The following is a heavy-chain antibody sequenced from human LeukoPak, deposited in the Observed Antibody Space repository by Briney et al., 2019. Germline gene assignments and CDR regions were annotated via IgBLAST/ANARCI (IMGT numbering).Heavy chain of an antibody. CDR3: ARTLPNYYYGMDV. Sequence: GASVKVSCKASGYTFAAYYMHWVRQAPGQGLEWMGWINPNSGDTNYAQKFQGRVTMTRETSISTAYMEVSRLRCDDTAVYYCARTLPNYYYGMDVWGQGTTVTVSS. V-gene: IGHV1-2*02. CDR2: INPNSGDT. D-gene: IGHD1-26*01. J-gene: IGHJ6*02. CDR1: GYTFAAYY.